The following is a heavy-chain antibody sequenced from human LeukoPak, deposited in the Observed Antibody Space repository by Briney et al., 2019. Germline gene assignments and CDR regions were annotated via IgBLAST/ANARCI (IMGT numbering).Heavy chain of an antibody. V-gene: IGHV3-23*01. CDR2: ISGSGGST. CDR1: GFTFSSYA. D-gene: IGHD3-22*01. J-gene: IGHJ4*02. CDR3: AKGALPYYYYDSSGYYFDY. Sequence: GGSLRLSCAASGFTFSSYAMSWVRQAPGKGLEWVSAISGSGGSTYYADSVRGRFTISRDNSKNTLYLQMNSLRAEDTAVYYCAKGALPYYYYDSSGYYFDYWGQGTLVTVSS.